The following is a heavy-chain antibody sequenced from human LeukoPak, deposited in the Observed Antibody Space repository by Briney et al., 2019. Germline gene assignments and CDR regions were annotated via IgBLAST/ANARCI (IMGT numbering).Heavy chain of an antibody. CDR2: INHSGST. Sequence: SETLSLTCTVSGGSISSYYWSWIRQPPGKGLEWIGEINHSGSTNYNPSLKSRVTISVDTSKNQFSLKLSSVTAADTAVYYCARGRRGDYWGQGTLVTVSS. V-gene: IGHV4-34*01. J-gene: IGHJ4*02. CDR3: ARGRRGDY. CDR1: GGSISSYY.